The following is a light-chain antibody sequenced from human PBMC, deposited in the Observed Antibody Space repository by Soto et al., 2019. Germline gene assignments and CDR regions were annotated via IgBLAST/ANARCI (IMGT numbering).Light chain of an antibody. J-gene: IGLJ3*02. Sequence: QLVLTQSPSASASLGASVKLTCTLSSGHCTYAIAWHQQQPEKGPRYLMRVNSDGSHTKGDWIPDRLSGSSSGAERYLTISSLQSEDEADYYCQTWATGIVVFGGGTKLTVL. CDR3: QTWATGIVV. CDR1: SGHCTYA. V-gene: IGLV4-69*01. CDR2: VNSDGSH.